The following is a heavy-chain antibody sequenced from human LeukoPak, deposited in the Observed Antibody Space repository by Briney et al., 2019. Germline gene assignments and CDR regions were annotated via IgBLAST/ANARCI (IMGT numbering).Heavy chain of an antibody. Sequence: GGSLRLSCAASGFTVSSNYMSWVRQAPGKGLEWVSVIYSGGSIYYSDSVKGRFTISRDNSKNMLYLQMSSLRPDDTAVYYCARGSAYSHWGQGTLVTVSS. CDR1: GFTVSSNY. J-gene: IGHJ4*02. CDR3: ARGSAYSH. CDR2: IYSGGSI. V-gene: IGHV3-66*02. D-gene: IGHD3-22*01.